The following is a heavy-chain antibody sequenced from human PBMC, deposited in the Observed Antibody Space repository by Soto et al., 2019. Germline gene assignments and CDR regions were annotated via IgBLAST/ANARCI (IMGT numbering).Heavy chain of an antibody. J-gene: IGHJ4*02. D-gene: IGHD3-16*01. CDR1: GYTFTNYF. V-gene: IGHV1-46*01. Sequence: ASVKVSCKTSGYTFTNYFMHWVRQAPGQGLEWMGIINPSGGSPTYAQKFQGRLTMTSDTSTSTVYMELSSLRSEDTAIYYCARDGGPSYFDYWGQGTLVTV. CDR2: INPSGGSP. CDR3: ARDGGPSYFDY.